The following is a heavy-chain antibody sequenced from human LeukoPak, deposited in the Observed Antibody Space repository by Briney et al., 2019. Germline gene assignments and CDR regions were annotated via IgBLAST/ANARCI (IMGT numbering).Heavy chain of an antibody. CDR1: GFTVSSNY. D-gene: IGHD6-13*01. CDR2: IYSGGST. J-gene: IGHJ4*02. Sequence: PGGSLRLSCAASGFTVSSNYMSWVRQAPGKGLEWVSVIYSGGSTYYADSVKGRFTISRDNSKNALYLQMNSLRAEDTAVYYCARGSGSSWWGYWGQGTLVTVSS. V-gene: IGHV3-53*01. CDR3: ARGSGSSWWGY.